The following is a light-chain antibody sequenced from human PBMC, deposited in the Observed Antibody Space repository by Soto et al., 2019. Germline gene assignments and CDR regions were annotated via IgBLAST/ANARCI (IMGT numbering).Light chain of an antibody. CDR1: QDIGSA. J-gene: IGKJ4*01. CDR3: QQFNGFPLT. Sequence: IQLTQSPSSLSASVGDRVTITCRAGQDIGSALAWYQQRPGKAPKLLLYDASNLEAGVPSRFSGSGSGTDFTLTITSLRPDDFATYYCQQFNGFPLTFGVWTKVQIK. CDR2: DAS. V-gene: IGKV1-13*02.